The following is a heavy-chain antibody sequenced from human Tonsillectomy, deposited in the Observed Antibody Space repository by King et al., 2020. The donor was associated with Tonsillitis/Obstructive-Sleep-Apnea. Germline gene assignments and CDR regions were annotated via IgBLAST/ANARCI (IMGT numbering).Heavy chain of an antibody. D-gene: IGHD7-27*01. J-gene: IGHJ4*02. CDR2: ISSSAGLT. V-gene: IGHV3-23*04. CDR3: AKPRLGMTVYFEY. CDR1: GFTFPNYA. Sequence: VQLVESGGGLVQPGGSLRLSCTASGFTFPNYAMSWVRQAPGKGLEWVSAISSSAGLTYYADSVKGRFTVSRDNSKNTLYLQMNSLRAEDTAVYYCAKPRLGMTVYFEYWGQGTLVTVSS.